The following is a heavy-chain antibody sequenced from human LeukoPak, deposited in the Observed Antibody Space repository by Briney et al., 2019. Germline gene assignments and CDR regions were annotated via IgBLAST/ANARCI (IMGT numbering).Heavy chain of an antibody. CDR1: GGTFSSYA. Sequence: SVKVSCKASGGTFSSYAISWVRQAPGQELEWMGGIIPIFGTANYAQKFQGRVTITTDESTSTAYMELSRLRSEDTAVYYCARGEYSSSWQTFDYWGQGTLVTVSS. V-gene: IGHV1-69*05. CDR3: ARGEYSSSWQTFDY. D-gene: IGHD6-13*01. J-gene: IGHJ4*02. CDR2: IIPIFGTA.